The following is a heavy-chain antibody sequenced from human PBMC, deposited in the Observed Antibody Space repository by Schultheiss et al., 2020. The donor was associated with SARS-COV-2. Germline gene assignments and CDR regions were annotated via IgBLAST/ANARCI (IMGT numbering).Heavy chain of an antibody. CDR1: GGSISSGSYY. D-gene: IGHD5-12*01. V-gene: IGHV4-61*02. Sequence: SETLSLTCTVSGGSISSGSYYWSWIRQPAGKGLEWIGRIYTSGSTNYNPSLKSRVTISVDTSKNQFSLKLSSVTAADTAVYYCARGRPSNGYAYWGQGTLVTVSS. CDR3: ARGRPSNGYAY. J-gene: IGHJ4*02. CDR2: IYTSGST.